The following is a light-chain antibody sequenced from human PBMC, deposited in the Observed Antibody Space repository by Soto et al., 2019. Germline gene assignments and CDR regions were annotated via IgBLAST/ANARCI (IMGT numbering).Light chain of an antibody. CDR3: QQYYSTPLS. CDR1: QSVLYSSNNKNY. Sequence: DIVMTQSPDSLAVSLGERATINCKSSQSVLYSSNNKNYLGGYQQKPGQPPKLLIYWASTRESGVPDRFSGSGSGTDFTLTISSLQSEDVAVYYCQQYYSTPLSFAGGTKVEIK. CDR2: WAS. J-gene: IGKJ4*01. V-gene: IGKV4-1*01.